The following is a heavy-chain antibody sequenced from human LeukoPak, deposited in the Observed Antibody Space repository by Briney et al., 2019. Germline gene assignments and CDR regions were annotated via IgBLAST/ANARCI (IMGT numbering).Heavy chain of an antibody. J-gene: IGHJ6*02. V-gene: IGHV1-24*01. CDR2: FDPEDGET. D-gene: IGHD2-15*01. CDR3: AIVVAATRGTYYYYGMDV. CDR1: GYTLTELS. Sequence: ASMKVSCKVSGYTLTELSMHWVRQAPGKGLEWMGGFDPEDGETIYAQKFQGRVTMTEDTSTDTAYMELSSLRSEDTAVYYCAIVVAATRGTYYYYGMDVWGQGTTVTVSS.